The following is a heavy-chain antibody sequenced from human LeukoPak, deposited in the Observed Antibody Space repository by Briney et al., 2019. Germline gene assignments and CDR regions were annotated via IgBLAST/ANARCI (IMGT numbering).Heavy chain of an antibody. CDR1: GGSISNGNW. CDR3: ARVDDYSDYGAVGYFDY. CDR2: IYHSGST. J-gene: IGHJ4*02. Sequence: KPSETLSLTCAVSGGSISNGNWWSWVRQPPGKGLEWIGDIYHSGSTNDNPSLKNRVTISVDKSKNQFSLKLSSVTAADTAIYYCARVDDYSDYGAVGYFDYWGQGTLVTVSS. V-gene: IGHV4-4*02. D-gene: IGHD4-11*01.